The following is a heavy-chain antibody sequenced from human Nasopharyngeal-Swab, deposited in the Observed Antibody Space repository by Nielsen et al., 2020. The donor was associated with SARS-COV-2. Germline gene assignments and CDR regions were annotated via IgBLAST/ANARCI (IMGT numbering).Heavy chain of an antibody. D-gene: IGHD5-24*01. CDR3: ARGRQGAFDI. CDR2: IIPIFGTA. CDR1: GYTFTSYG. J-gene: IGHJ3*02. V-gene: IGHV1-69*13. Sequence: SVKVSCKASGYTFTSYGISWVRQAPGQGLEWMGGIIPIFGTANYAQKFQGRVTITADESTSTAYMELSSLRSEDTAVYYCARGRQGAFDIWGQGTMVTVSS.